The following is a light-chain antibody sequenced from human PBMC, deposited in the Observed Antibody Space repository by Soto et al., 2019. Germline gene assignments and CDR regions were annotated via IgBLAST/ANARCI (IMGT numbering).Light chain of an antibody. J-gene: IGKJ5*01. CDR2: DAS. Sequence: EVVLTQSPGTLSLSPGDRASLSCRASQNLSRYFLAWYQQKPGQAPRLLIYDASNRATGIPTRFSGSGSETDFTLTISSLEPEDFAVYYCQQRSTWPPITFGQGTRLEIK. CDR1: QNLSRY. V-gene: IGKV3-11*01. CDR3: QQRSTWPPIT.